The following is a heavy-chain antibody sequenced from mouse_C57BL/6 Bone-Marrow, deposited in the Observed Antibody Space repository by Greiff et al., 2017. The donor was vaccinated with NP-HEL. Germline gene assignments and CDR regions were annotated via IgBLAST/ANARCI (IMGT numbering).Heavy chain of an antibody. CDR2: ISYDGSN. Sequence: EVQLVESGPGLVKPSQSLSLTCSVTGYSITSGYYWNWFRQFPGNKLEWLGYISYDGSNNYHPSLKKRISITRDTSKNQFFLKLNSMTTEDTATYYCARRGYSNSAMDYWGQGTSGTVSS. D-gene: IGHD2-5*01. CDR3: ARRGYSNSAMDY. J-gene: IGHJ4*01. V-gene: IGHV3-6*01. CDR1: GYSITSGYY.